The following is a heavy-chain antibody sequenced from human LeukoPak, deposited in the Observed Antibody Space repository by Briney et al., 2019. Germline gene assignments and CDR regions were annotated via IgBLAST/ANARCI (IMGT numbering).Heavy chain of an antibody. D-gene: IGHD5-18*01. J-gene: IGHJ4*02. V-gene: IGHV3-43*02. CDR1: GFTFDDYA. CDR3: AKDKYSYGYNFDY. Sequence: PGXXLRLSCAASGFTFDDYAMHWVRHAPGKGLEWVSLISGDGDSTYYADSVKGRFTISRENSKNSLYLQMNSLRTEDTALFYCAKDKYSYGYNFDYWGQGTLVTVSS. CDR2: ISGDGDST.